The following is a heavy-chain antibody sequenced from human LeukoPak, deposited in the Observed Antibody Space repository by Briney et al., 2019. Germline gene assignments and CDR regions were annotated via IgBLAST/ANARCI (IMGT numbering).Heavy chain of an antibody. CDR1: GITFSNYA. CDR2: ISGSAHKI. V-gene: IGHV3-23*01. Sequence: PGGSLRLSCVASGITFSNYAVSWVRQAPEKGLDWVSVISGSAHKIRYADSVKGRFTISRDNSENIVYLQMNNLRAEDTAVYYCARVGARQILEYWGQGTLVTVSS. J-gene: IGHJ4*02. CDR3: ARVGARQILEY. D-gene: IGHD4-17*01.